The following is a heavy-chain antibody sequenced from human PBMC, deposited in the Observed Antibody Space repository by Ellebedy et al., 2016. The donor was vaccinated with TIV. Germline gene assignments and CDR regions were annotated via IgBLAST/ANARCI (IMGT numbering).Heavy chain of an antibody. J-gene: IGHJ4*02. CDR1: GGSISSYY. CDR3: ARQLASYRLYY. CDR2: LSSSGST. Sequence: MPSETLSLTCTVSGGSISSYYWSWFRQPPGKGLEWIGYLSSSGSTDYNPSLKSRVAFSVDTSNNHISLNLTSVTAADTAVYYCARQLASYRLYYWGQGTLVTVSS. V-gene: IGHV4-59*08. D-gene: IGHD3-16*02.